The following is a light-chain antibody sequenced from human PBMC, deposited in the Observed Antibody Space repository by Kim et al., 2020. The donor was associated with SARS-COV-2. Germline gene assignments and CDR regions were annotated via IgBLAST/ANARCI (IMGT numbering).Light chain of an antibody. CDR1: KLGDKY. CDR2: QDT. V-gene: IGLV3-1*01. Sequence: SYELTQPPSVSVSPGQTASITCSGDKLGDKYACWYQQKPGQSPVLVIYQDTKRPSGIPERFSGSNSGNTATLTISGTQAMDEADYYCQACDSSTKAFGTG. J-gene: IGLJ1*01. CDR3: QACDSSTKA.